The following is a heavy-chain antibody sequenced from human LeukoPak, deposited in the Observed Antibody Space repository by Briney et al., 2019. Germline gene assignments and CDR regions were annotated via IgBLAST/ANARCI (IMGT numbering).Heavy chain of an antibody. CDR1: GGSISSGGYS. J-gene: IGHJ6*02. CDR2: IYHSGST. Sequence: PSETLSLTCAVSGGSISSGGYSWSWIRQPPGKGLEWIGYIYHSGSTYYNPSLKSRVAISVDRSKNQFSLKLSFVTAADTAVYYCARDTYYDFWSGYYEPFYYYYGMDVWGQGTTVTVSS. CDR3: ARDTYYDFWSGYYEPFYYYYGMDV. V-gene: IGHV4-30-2*01. D-gene: IGHD3-3*01.